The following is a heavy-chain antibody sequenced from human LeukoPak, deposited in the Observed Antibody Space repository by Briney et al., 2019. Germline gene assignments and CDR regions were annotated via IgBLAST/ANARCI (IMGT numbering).Heavy chain of an antibody. V-gene: IGHV4-4*07. CDR1: GGSISSYY. D-gene: IGHD1-26*01. CDR3: ARGLYSGSYSYYFDY. Sequence: SETLSLTCTVSGGSISSYYWSWIRQPVGKGLEWIGRIYTSGSTNYNPSLKSRVTMSVDTSKNQFSLKLSSVTAADTAVYYCARGLYSGSYSYYFDYWGQGTLVTVSS. J-gene: IGHJ4*02. CDR2: IYTSGST.